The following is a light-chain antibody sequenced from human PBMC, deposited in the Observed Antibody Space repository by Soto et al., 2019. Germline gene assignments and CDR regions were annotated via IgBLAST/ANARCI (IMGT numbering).Light chain of an antibody. CDR1: QSVSSNY. CDR2: GAS. J-gene: IGKJ1*01. Sequence: EIVLTQSPGTLSLSPGERATLSCRASQSVSSNYITWYQQKPGQAPRRLIFGASSRATGIPDRFSGSGSGTDFTLTISRLEPEDFAVYYCQQYGSSRTFGQGTKVDIK. CDR3: QQYGSSRT. V-gene: IGKV3-20*01.